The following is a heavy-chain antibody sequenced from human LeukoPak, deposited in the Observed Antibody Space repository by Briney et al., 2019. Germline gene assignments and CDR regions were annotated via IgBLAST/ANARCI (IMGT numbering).Heavy chain of an antibody. Sequence: ASAKVSCKASGYTFTGYYMHWVRQAPGQGLEWMGWINPNSGGTNYAQKFQGRVTMTRDTSITTAYMDLSRLRSDDTAVYYCARLYNYGYFFDYWGQGTLVTVSS. CDR1: GYTFTGYY. V-gene: IGHV1-2*02. D-gene: IGHD5-18*01. CDR3: ARLYNYGYFFDY. J-gene: IGHJ4*02. CDR2: INPNSGGT.